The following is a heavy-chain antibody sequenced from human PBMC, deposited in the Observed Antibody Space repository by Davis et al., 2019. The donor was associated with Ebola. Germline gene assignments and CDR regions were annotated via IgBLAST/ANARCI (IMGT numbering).Heavy chain of an antibody. Sequence: GGSLRLSCAASGFTVSSNYMSWVRQAPGKGLEWVSVIYSGGSTYYADSVKGRFTISRDNSKNTLYLQMNSLRAEDTAVYYCARAKWRDSRLTLGYWGQGTLVTVSS. D-gene: IGHD5-12*01. CDR1: GFTVSSNY. V-gene: IGHV3-53*01. CDR3: ARAKWRDSRLTLGY. J-gene: IGHJ4*02. CDR2: IYSGGST.